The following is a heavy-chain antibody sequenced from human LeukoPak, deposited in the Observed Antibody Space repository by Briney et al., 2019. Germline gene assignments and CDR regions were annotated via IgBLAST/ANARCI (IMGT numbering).Heavy chain of an antibody. Sequence: KPSETLSLTCAVYGGSFSGYYWSWIRQPPGKGLEWIGEINHSGSTNYNPSLKSRVTISVDTSKNQFSLKLSSVTAADTAVYYRATTPGYSYGIIPYWGQGTLVTVSS. CDR3: ATTPGYSYGIIPY. V-gene: IGHV4-34*01. J-gene: IGHJ4*02. D-gene: IGHD5-18*01. CDR2: INHSGST. CDR1: GGSFSGYY.